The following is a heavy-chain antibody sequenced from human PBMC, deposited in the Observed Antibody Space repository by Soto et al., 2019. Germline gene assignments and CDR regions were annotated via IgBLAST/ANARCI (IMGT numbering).Heavy chain of an antibody. CDR3: FQEEEGIRDL. CDR2: ISYDGSNK. V-gene: IGHV3-30*03. J-gene: IGHJ2*01. D-gene: IGHD3-3*01. Sequence: GGSLRLSWTASGFTSIGYGSHCGRQDPGQGLEWVAVISYDGSNKYYADSVKGRFTISRDNSKNTLYLQMNSLRAEDTAVYFFFQEEEGIRDL. CDR1: GFTSIGYG.